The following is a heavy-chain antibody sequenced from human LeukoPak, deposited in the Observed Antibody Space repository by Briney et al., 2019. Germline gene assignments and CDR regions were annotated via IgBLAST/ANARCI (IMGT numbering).Heavy chain of an antibody. J-gene: IGHJ6*03. D-gene: IGHD3-10*01. Sequence: PSETLSLTCIVSGGPISTHYWSWSRQPPGKGLEWIGYNDYSGSTNYNPSLKSRVTISVDTSKNQFSLKPNSVTAADTAVYYCARGATFRGTYYMDVWGKETTVTVSS. V-gene: IGHV4-59*11. CDR1: GGPISTHY. CDR3: ARGATFRGTYYMDV. CDR2: NDYSGST.